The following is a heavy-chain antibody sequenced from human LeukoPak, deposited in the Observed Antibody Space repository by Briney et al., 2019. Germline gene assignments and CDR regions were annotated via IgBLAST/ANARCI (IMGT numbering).Heavy chain of an antibody. CDR2: ISGSGGST. CDR1: GFTFSSYG. J-gene: IGHJ4*02. D-gene: IGHD6-6*01. Sequence: GGSLRLSCAASGFTFSSYGMSWVRQAPGKGLEWVSAISGSGGSTYYADSVKGRFTISRDNSKNTLYLQMNSLRAEDTAVYYCAKQKYSSSLEAFDYWGQGTLVTVSS. V-gene: IGHV3-23*01. CDR3: AKQKYSSSLEAFDY.